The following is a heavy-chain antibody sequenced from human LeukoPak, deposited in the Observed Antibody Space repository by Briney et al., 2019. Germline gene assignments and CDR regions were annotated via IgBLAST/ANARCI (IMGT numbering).Heavy chain of an antibody. CDR3: AKTGRRSGSYYIRTYSFVF. J-gene: IGHJ4*02. CDR2: ISGSGVNT. CDR1: GFTFSSYA. D-gene: IGHD3-10*01. V-gene: IGHV3-23*01. Sequence: GGSLRLSCAASGFTFSSYAVSWVRQAPGKGLEWVSAISGSGVNTYHANSGKGRFTNSRKNSKNTLYLQMNSLRAEDTAVYYCAKTGRRSGSYYIRTYSFVFGGQETGVTVP.